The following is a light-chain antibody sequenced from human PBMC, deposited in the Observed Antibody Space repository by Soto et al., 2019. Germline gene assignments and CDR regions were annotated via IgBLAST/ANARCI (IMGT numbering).Light chain of an antibody. Sequence: QSALTQPASVSGSPGQSITISCTGTSSDVGSYNLVSWYQQHPGKAPKLMIYEGSKRPSGVSNRFSGSKSGNTASLTISGLQAEDEADYYCCSYAGSSTFPGFGGGTKLTLL. V-gene: IGLV2-23*03. CDR2: EGS. CDR3: CSYAGSSTFPG. CDR1: SSDVGSYNL. J-gene: IGLJ3*02.